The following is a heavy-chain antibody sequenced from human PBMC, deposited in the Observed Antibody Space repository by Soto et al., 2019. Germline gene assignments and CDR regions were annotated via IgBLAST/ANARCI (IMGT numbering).Heavy chain of an antibody. CDR3: ARDEYGDYYYGMDV. CDR2: INPNSGGT. D-gene: IGHD4-17*01. J-gene: IGHJ6*02. V-gene: IGHV1-2*02. Sequence: ASVKVSCKASGYTFTGYYMHWVRQAPGQGLAWMGWINPNSGGTNYAQKFQGRVTMTRDTSISTAYMELSRLRSDDTAVYYCARDEYGDYYYGMDVWGQGTTVTVSS. CDR1: GYTFTGYY.